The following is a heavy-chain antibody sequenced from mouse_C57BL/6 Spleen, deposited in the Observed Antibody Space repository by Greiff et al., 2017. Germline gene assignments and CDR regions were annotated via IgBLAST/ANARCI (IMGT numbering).Heavy chain of an antibody. CDR3: ARYDGYYVYAMDY. Sequence: ESGPGILQPSQTLSLTCSFPVFSLSTFGLGVSWIRQPSGKGLEWLAHIYWDEDKHYKPSLKIRLTISKETSNNQVFLKITTVDTADTATYYSARYDGYYVYAMDYWGQGTSVTVSS. CDR2: IYWDEDK. V-gene: IGHV8-9*01. D-gene: IGHD2-3*01. J-gene: IGHJ4*01. CDR1: VFSLSTFGLG.